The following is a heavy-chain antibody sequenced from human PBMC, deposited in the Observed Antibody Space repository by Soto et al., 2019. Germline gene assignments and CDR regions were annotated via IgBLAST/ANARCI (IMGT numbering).Heavy chain of an antibody. CDR3: ARGGGSYPLYYYYGMDV. Sequence: GESLKISCKGSGYSFTSYWIGWVRQMPGKGLEWMGIIYPGDSDTRYSPSFQGQVTISADKSISTAYLQWSSLKASDAAMCYCARGGGSYPLYYYYGMDVWGQGTTVTVSS. D-gene: IGHD1-26*01. CDR2: IYPGDSDT. J-gene: IGHJ6*02. CDR1: GYSFTSYW. V-gene: IGHV5-51*01.